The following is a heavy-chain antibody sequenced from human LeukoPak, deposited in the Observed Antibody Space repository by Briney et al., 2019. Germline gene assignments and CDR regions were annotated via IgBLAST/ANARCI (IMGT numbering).Heavy chain of an antibody. CDR3: ARGRYGEYFNDAFNI. V-gene: IGHV1-8*03. Sequence: ASVKVSCKASGYTFTSYDINWVRQATGQGLEWMGWMNPNSGNTGYAQKFQGRVTITRNTSISTAYMELSSLRSEDTAVYYSARGRYGEYFNDAFNIWGQGTMVTVSS. J-gene: IGHJ3*02. CDR2: MNPNSGNT. D-gene: IGHD4-17*01. CDR1: GYTFTSYD.